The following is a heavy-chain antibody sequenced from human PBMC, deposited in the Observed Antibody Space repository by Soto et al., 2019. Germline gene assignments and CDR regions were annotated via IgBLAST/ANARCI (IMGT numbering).Heavy chain of an antibody. CDR1: GYTFTSYG. Sequence: GASVKVSCKASGYTFTSYGISWVRQAPGQGLEWMGWISAYNGNTNYAQKLQGRVTMTTDTSTSTAYMELRSLRSEDTAVYYCARDRVDCSGGNCWRSVEDSWGQGTLVTVSS. D-gene: IGHD2-15*01. CDR3: ARDRVDCSGGNCWRSVEDS. CDR2: ISAYNGNT. V-gene: IGHV1-18*01. J-gene: IGHJ4*02.